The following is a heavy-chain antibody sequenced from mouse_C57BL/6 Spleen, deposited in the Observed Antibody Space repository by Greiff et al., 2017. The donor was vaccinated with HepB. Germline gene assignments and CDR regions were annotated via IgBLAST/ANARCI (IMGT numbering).Heavy chain of an antibody. CDR2: IYPRDGST. CDR3: ASYGSSYAMDY. D-gene: IGHD1-1*01. J-gene: IGHJ4*01. CDR1: GYTFTSYD. Sequence: QVQLKESGPELVKPGASVKLSCKASGYTFTSYDINWVKQRPGQGLEWIGWIYPRDGSTKYNEKFKGKATLTVDTSSSTAYMELHSLTSEDAAVYFCASYGSSYAMDYWGQGTSVTVSS. V-gene: IGHV1-85*01.